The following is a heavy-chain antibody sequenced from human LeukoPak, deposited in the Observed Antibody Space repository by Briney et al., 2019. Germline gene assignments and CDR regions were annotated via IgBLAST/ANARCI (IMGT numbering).Heavy chain of an antibody. J-gene: IGHJ4*02. CDR1: GFSFSSYA. CDR2: ISGSGGST. Sequence: GGSLRVSCAASGFSFSSYAMSWVRQAPGKGLEWVSVISGSGGSTDYADSVKGRFTISRDNSKNTLYLQMNSLRAEDTAVYYCAKARATMVRGVIDYWGQGTLVTVSS. D-gene: IGHD3-10*01. CDR3: AKARATMVRGVIDY. V-gene: IGHV3-23*01.